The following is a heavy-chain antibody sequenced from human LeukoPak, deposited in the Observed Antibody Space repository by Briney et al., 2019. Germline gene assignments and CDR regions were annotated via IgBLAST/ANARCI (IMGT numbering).Heavy chain of an antibody. J-gene: IGHJ4*02. CDR2: ITSDGSST. CDR1: GFTFSSDS. D-gene: IGHD1-26*01. Sequence: GGSLRLSCAGSGFTFSSDSMNWVRQAPGKGLVCVSRITSDGSSTSYADSVRGRFTISRDNAKNTVYLQMNSLRAEDTAVYYCARDLTGAVFDFWGQGTLVTVSS. V-gene: IGHV3-74*01. CDR3: ARDLTGAVFDF.